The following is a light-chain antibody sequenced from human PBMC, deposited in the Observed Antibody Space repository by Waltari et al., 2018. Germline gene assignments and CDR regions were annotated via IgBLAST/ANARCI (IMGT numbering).Light chain of an antibody. CDR3: QQYGDSPLT. V-gene: IGKV3-20*01. Sequence: EIVLTQSPGTLSLSPGESATLSCRASQSVTSTYLAWYQQKPGQAPRLLIYGVSSRATGIPDRFSGSGSGTDFTLTISRLDPEDFALYYCQQYGDSPLTFGGGTKVEIK. CDR1: QSVTSTY. J-gene: IGKJ4*01. CDR2: GVS.